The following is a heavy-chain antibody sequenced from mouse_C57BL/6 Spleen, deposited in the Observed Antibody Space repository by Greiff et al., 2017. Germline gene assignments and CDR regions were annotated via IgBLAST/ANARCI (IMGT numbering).Heavy chain of an antibody. V-gene: IGHV3-6*01. CDR3: AIYGSSPYYYAMDY. CDR2: ISYDGSN. D-gene: IGHD1-1*01. J-gene: IGHJ4*01. Sequence: DVQLQESGPGLVKPSQSLSLTCSVTGYSITSGYYWNWIRQFPGNKLEWMGYISYDGSNNYNPSLKNRISITRDTSKNQFFLKLNSVTTEDTATYYCAIYGSSPYYYAMDYWGQGTSVTVSS. CDR1: GYSITSGYY.